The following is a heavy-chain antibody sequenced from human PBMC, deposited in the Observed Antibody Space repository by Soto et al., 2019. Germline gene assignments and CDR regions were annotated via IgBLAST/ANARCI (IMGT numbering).Heavy chain of an antibody. J-gene: IGHJ5*02. CDR2: NIPIFGTA. V-gene: IGHV1-69*18. CDR3: ARGVRYCSGGSCTYNWFDP. CDR1: GGTFSSYG. Sequence: QVQLVQSGAEVKKPGSSVKVSCKASGGTFSSYGINWVRQAPGQGLEWMGRNIPIFGTANYAQKFQGRVTITADESTSTAYMELSSLRSEDTAVYYCARGVRYCSGGSCTYNWFDPWGQGTLVTVSS. D-gene: IGHD2-15*01.